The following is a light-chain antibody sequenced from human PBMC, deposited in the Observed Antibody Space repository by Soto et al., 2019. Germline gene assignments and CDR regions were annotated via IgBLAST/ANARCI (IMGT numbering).Light chain of an antibody. CDR1: QSVSSC. V-gene: IGKV1-5*01. Sequence: DIKITQSPATLSGSVGDRVTITCRASQSVSSCLAWYQQRPGKAPRLLIYAASTWKSGFPSRFRGSGSGTDFTLTTTCLQPEDVATYYCHQYNSFPRTFGQGTKVDI. J-gene: IGKJ1*01. CDR2: AAS. CDR3: HQYNSFPRT.